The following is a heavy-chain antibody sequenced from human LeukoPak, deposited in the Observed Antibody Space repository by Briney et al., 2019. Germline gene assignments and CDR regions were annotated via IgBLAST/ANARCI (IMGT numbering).Heavy chain of an antibody. CDR3: ARDRTYSNDMDV. Sequence: GGSLILSCAASGFTFSSYSMNWVRPAPGKGLEWVSSISSSSSYIYYADSVKGRFTISRDNAKNSLYLQMNSLRAEDTAVYYCARDRTYSNDMDVWGKGTTVTVSS. J-gene: IGHJ6*03. CDR2: ISSSSSYI. D-gene: IGHD6-13*01. CDR1: GFTFSSYS. V-gene: IGHV3-21*01.